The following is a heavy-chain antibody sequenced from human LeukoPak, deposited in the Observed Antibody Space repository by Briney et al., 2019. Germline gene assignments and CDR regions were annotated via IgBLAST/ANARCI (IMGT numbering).Heavy chain of an antibody. CDR2: IFNSGDT. D-gene: IGHD1-1*01. J-gene: IGHJ3*02. CDR3: ARYPAPATGAFDI. Sequence: GGSLRLSCAASGFTISSNYMNWVRQAPGKGLEWVSVIFNSGDTYYADSVKGRFTISRDTSKNTLYPQMNSLSVDDTAVYYCARYPAPATGAFDIWAQGTMFIIS. V-gene: IGHV3-53*01. CDR1: GFTISSNY.